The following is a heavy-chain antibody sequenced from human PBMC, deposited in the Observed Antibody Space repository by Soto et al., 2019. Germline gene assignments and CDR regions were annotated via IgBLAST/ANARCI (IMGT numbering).Heavy chain of an antibody. CDR3: ARPIYYYEGSGPRDY. CDR1: GFTVSSNY. D-gene: IGHD3-22*01. Sequence: GWSLRLSCAASGFTVSSNYMSWVRQAPGKGLEWVSLIYSGGSTYYADSVKGRFTVSRDNSKNTLYLQMNSLRAEDTAVYYCARPIYYYEGSGPRDYWCQGTLVTVSS. V-gene: IGHV3-66*02. J-gene: IGHJ4*02. CDR2: IYSGGST.